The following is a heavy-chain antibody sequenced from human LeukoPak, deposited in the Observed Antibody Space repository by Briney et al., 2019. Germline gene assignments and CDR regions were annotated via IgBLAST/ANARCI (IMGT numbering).Heavy chain of an antibody. Sequence: ASVKVSCKASGYTFTSYNTNWVRQATGQGLEWMGWMNPNSGNTGYAQKFQGRVTMTRNTSISTAYMELSSLRSEDTAVYYCARDHYDFWSGYYSYGMDVWGQGTTVTVSS. CDR3: ARDHYDFWSGYYSYGMDV. CDR2: MNPNSGNT. CDR1: GYTFTSYN. J-gene: IGHJ6*02. V-gene: IGHV1-8*01. D-gene: IGHD3-3*01.